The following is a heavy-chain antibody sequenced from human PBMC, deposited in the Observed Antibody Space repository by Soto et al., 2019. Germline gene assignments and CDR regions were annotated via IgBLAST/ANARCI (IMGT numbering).Heavy chain of an antibody. CDR1: GFTFSTYS. J-gene: IGHJ6*03. V-gene: IGHV3-48*01. CDR2: ISFSSSNR. Sequence: EVQLVESGGGLVQPGGSLRLSCAASGFTFSTYSMNWVRQAPGKGLEWVSYISFSSSNRYYADSVRGRFTISRDNAKNSLYLQMNNMRAEDTAVYYCATDFWSAYYNYVDVWGKGTTVTVSS. D-gene: IGHD3-3*01. CDR3: ATDFWSAYYNYVDV.